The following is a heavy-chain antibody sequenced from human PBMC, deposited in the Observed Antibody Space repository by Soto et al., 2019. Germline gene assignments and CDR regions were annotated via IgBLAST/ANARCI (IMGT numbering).Heavy chain of an antibody. CDR2: IYSGGST. D-gene: IGHD2-15*01. Sequence: EVQLVESGGGLVQPGGSLRLSCAVSGFTVSSNYMSWVRQAPGKGLEWVSVIYSGGSTYYADSVKGRFTISRDNSKNTVYLQMNSLRAEDTAVYYCARGGGDCSGGSCYFWRYYFDCWGQGTLVTVSS. CDR3: ARGGGDCSGGSCYFWRYYFDC. V-gene: IGHV3-66*01. CDR1: GFTVSSNY. J-gene: IGHJ4*02.